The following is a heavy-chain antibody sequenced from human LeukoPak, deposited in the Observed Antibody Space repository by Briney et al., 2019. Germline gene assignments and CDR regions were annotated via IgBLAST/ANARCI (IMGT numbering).Heavy chain of an antibody. CDR2: ISSSSSYI. D-gene: IGHD6-13*01. J-gene: IGHJ4*02. Sequence: GGSLRLSCAASGFTFSSYSINWVRQAPGKGLEWVSSISSSSSYIYYADSVKGRFTISRDNAKNSLYLQMNSLRAEDTAVYYCASSGRWYSSSWYEDYWGQGTLVTVSS. V-gene: IGHV3-21*01. CDR3: ASSGRWYSSSWYEDY. CDR1: GFTFSSYS.